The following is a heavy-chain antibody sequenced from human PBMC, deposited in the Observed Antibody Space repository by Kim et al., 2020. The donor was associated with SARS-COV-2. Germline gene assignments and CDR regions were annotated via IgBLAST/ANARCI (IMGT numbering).Heavy chain of an antibody. CDR1: GFNFSCYA. D-gene: IGHD4-17*01. V-gene: IGHV3-48*03. J-gene: IGHJ6*02. Sequence: GGSLRLSCAASGFNFSCYAMNWVRQAPGKGLEWVSYISSSGSTIYYADSVKGRFTISRDNAKNSLYLQMNSLRAEDTAVYYCARDGGLEYGDYGYYYYGMDVWGDGTTVTVSS. CDR2: ISSSGSTI. CDR3: ARDGGLEYGDYGYYYYGMDV.